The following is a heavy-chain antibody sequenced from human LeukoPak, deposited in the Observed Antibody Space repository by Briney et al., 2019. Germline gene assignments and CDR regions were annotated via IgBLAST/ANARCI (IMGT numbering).Heavy chain of an antibody. V-gene: IGHV4-34*01. J-gene: IGHJ4*02. CDR2: INHSGST. CDR1: GGSFSGYY. Sequence: SETLSLTCAVYGGSFSGYYWSWIRQPPGKGLEWIGEINHSGSTNYNPSLKSRVTISVDTSKNQFSLKLSSVTAADTAVYYCARRRYGGNSGFLPGWGQGTLVTVSS. CDR3: ARRRYGGNSGFLPG. D-gene: IGHD4-23*01.